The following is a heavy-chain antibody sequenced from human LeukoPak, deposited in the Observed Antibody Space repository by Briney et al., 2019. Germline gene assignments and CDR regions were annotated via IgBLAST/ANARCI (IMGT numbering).Heavy chain of an antibody. CDR3: ARDQEGFDY. CDR2: IYPRDGST. J-gene: IGHJ4*02. Sequence: ASVKVSCKASGYTFTSNYIHWVRQAPGQGLEWMGMIYPRDGSTSYARKFQGRVTVTRDTSTSTVHMELSGLRSEDTAVYYCARDQEGFDYWGQGTLVTVSS. CDR1: GYTFTSNY. V-gene: IGHV1-46*01.